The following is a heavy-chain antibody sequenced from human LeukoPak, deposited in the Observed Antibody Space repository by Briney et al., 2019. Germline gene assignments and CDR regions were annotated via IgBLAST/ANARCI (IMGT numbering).Heavy chain of an antibody. CDR2: LRPSTTT. CDR1: GGSISSSSKF. V-gene: IGHV4-39*07. CDR3: AGQDDSPPHDAFDI. J-gene: IGHJ3*02. D-gene: IGHD3-22*01. Sequence: PSETLSLTCTVSGGSISSSSKFWGWIRQPPGKGLEWIGSLRPSTTTYYNPSLRSRVAISVDTSKNQFSLTLSSVTAADTAVYYCAGQDDSPPHDAFDIWGQGTMVTVSS.